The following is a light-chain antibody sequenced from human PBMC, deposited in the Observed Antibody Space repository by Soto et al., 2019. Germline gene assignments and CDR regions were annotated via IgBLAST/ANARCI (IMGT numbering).Light chain of an antibody. Sequence: DIQMTQPPSTLSASVGDRVTITCRASQSISSWLAWYQQKPGQAPKLLVYEASSLESGVPSRFSASGSGTEFTLTISSLQPDDFAVYYCQQYNSWPLTFGGGTKVDIK. CDR3: QQYNSWPLT. CDR2: EAS. CDR1: QSISSW. V-gene: IGKV1-5*03. J-gene: IGKJ4*01.